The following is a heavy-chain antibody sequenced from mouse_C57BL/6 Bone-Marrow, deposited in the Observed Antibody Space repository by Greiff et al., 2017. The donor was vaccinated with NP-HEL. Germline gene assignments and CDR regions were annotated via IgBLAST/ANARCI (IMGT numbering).Heavy chain of an antibody. J-gene: IGHJ1*03. V-gene: IGHV1-55*01. CDR2: IYPGSGST. D-gene: IGHD2-4*01. CDR3: AREGLRRNWYFDV. Sequence: VQLQQPGAELVKPGASVKMSCKASGYTFTSYWITWVKQRPGQGLEWIGDIYPGSGSTNYNEKFKSKATLTVDTSSSTAYMQLSSLTSEDSAVYYCAREGLRRNWYFDVWGTGTTVTVSS. CDR1: GYTFTSYW.